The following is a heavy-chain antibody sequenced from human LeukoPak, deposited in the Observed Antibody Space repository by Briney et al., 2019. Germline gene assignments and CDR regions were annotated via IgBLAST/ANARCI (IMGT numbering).Heavy chain of an antibody. CDR2: ISSGSGTI. CDR3: AKRGSDWYYFDY. Sequence: GGSLRLYCAASGFTFSTYSMNWVRRAPGKGLEWVSYISSGSGTIYYADSVKGRFTVSRDNSKNTLYLQMNSLRAEDTAVYYCAKRGSDWYYFDYWGQGTLVTVSS. CDR1: GFTFSTYS. D-gene: IGHD6-19*01. J-gene: IGHJ4*02. V-gene: IGHV3-48*01.